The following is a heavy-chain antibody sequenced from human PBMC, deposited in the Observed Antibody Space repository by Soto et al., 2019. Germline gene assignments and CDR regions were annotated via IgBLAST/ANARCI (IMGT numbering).Heavy chain of an antibody. Sequence: ASVKVSCKASGYTFTSYGISWVRQAPGQGLEWMGWISAYNGNTNYAQKLQGRVTMTTDTSTSTAYMELRSLRSDDTAVYYCARNKATWIQLWEPPSDYYYGMDVRGQGTTVTVSS. CDR3: ARNKATWIQLWEPPSDYYYGMDV. V-gene: IGHV1-18*01. J-gene: IGHJ6*02. CDR2: ISAYNGNT. CDR1: GYTFTSYG. D-gene: IGHD5-18*01.